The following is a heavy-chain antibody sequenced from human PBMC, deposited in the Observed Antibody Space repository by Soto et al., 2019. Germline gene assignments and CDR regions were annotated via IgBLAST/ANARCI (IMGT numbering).Heavy chain of an antibody. CDR2: INHSGST. CDR3: ARGPLWFGESFTFFDY. D-gene: IGHD3-10*01. Sequence: SETLSLTCAVYGGSFSGYYWSWIRQPRGKGLEWIGEINHSGSTNYNPSLKSRVTISVDTSKNQFSLKLSSVTAADTAVYYCARGPLWFGESFTFFDYWGQGTLVTVSS. J-gene: IGHJ4*02. CDR1: GGSFSGYY. V-gene: IGHV4-34*01.